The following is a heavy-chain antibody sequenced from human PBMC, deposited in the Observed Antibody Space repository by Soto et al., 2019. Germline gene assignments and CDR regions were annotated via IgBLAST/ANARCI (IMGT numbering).Heavy chain of an antibody. CDR1: GGSISSGGYY. D-gene: IGHD3-22*01. J-gene: IGHJ4*02. CDR3: ARAVWDSSGYSYYFDY. V-gene: IGHV4-30-4*08. Sequence: SETLSLTCTVSGGSISSGGYYWSWIRQHPGKGLEWIGYIYYSGSTYYNPSLKSRVTISVDTSKNQFSLRLSSVTAADTAVYYCARAVWDSSGYSYYFDYWGQGTLVTVSS. CDR2: IYYSGST.